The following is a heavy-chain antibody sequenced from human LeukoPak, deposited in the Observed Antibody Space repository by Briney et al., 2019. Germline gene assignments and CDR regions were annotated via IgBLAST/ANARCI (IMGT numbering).Heavy chain of an antibody. J-gene: IGHJ4*02. V-gene: IGHV1-18*01. Sequence: ASVKVSCKASGYTFTSYGISWVRQAPGQGLEWMGWISAYNGNTNYAQKLQGRVTMTTDTSTSTAYMELRSLRSEDTAVYYCARNSYYGSGSYPNFDYWGQGTLITVSS. D-gene: IGHD3-10*01. CDR2: ISAYNGNT. CDR3: ARNSYYGSGSYPNFDY. CDR1: GYTFTSYG.